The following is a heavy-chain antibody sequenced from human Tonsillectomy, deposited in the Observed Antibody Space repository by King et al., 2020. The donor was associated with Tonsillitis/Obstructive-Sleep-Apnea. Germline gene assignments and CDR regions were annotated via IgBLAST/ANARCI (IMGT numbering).Heavy chain of an antibody. CDR3: ARHGWDIVVVPAAAYWYFDL. V-gene: IGHV4-59*08. CDR2: IYYSGST. J-gene: IGHJ2*01. Sequence: QLQESGPGLVKPSETLSLTCTVSGGFISSYYWSWIRQPPGKGLEWIGYIYYSGSTNYNSSLKRRVTISGDTSKNQFSLNLSSGTAADTAVYYCARHGWDIVVVPAAAYWYFDLWGRGTLVTVSS. CDR1: GGFISSYY. D-gene: IGHD2-2*01.